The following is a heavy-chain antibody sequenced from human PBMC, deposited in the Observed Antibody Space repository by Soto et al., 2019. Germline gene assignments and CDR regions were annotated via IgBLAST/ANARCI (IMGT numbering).Heavy chain of an antibody. Sequence: PGGSLRLSCAASGFTFSSYGMHWVRQAPGKGLEWVAVISYDGSNKYYADSVKGRFTISRDNAKNSLYLQMNSLRDEDTAVYYCASSEQRWGLPGFDYWGQGTLVTVSS. V-gene: IGHV3-30*03. CDR1: GFTFSSYG. D-gene: IGHD1-26*01. CDR3: ASSEQRWGLPGFDY. J-gene: IGHJ4*02. CDR2: ISYDGSNK.